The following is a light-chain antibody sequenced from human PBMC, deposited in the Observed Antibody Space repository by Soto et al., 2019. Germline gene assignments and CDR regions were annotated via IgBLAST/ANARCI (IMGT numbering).Light chain of an antibody. CDR1: QSVSSN. CDR3: QLRSNWPPT. J-gene: IGKJ4*01. CDR2: DAS. Sequence: VVMTQSLATLSVTQGERATLSCWASQSVSSNLAWYQQKPGQAPRLLIYDASNRATGIPARFSGSGSGTDFTLTISSLEPEDFAVYYCQLRSNWPPTFGGGTKVDVK. V-gene: IGKV3-11*01.